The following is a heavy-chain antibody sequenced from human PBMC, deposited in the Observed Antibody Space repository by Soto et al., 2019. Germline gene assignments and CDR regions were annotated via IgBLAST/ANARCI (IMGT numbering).Heavy chain of an antibody. CDR2: ITYEGSNT. CDR1: GFTFDTYG. J-gene: IGHJ6*02. D-gene: IGHD1-1*01. V-gene: IGHV3-30-3*01. CDR3: ARVTPGNNLYYFSGLDV. Sequence: PGGSLILSCVASGFTFDTYGIHWVRPAPGKGLQWVALITYEGSNTYYADSVRGRFTISRDNSKNTLYLQINALRPEDTGVYYCARVTPGNNLYYFSGLDVWGQGTSVIVSS.